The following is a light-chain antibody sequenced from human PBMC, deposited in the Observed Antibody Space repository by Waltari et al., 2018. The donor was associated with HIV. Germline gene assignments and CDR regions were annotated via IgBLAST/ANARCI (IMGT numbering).Light chain of an antibody. CDR1: DNNA. Sequence: ARAQPPSVSGSPGQSITIPRADIDNNAVSWYQQHPDNAPKVVLYAVERRPQGISSRFSGFRSGNNASLKISGLQAEDEADYFCCTYVGYGTKFVFGTGTRVSVL. CDR3: CTYVGYGTKFV. CDR2: AVE. J-gene: IGLJ1*01. V-gene: IGLV2-23*02.